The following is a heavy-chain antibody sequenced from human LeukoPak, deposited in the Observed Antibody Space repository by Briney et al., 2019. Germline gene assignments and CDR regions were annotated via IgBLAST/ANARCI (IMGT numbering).Heavy chain of an antibody. Sequence: GGSLRLSCAGSGFTFGHYAMHLVRQAPGQGPEWVSLISGGGGSTYYADSVKGRFTISRDNSKNSLYLQMNSLRIEDTALYYCAKEISASGTIGNWFDPWGQGTLVTVFS. CDR1: GFTFGHYA. J-gene: IGHJ5*02. V-gene: IGHV3-43*02. CDR2: ISGGGGST. D-gene: IGHD3-10*01. CDR3: AKEISASGTIGNWFDP.